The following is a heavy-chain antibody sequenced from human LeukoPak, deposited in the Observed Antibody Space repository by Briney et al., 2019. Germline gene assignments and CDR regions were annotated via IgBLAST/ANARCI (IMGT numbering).Heavy chain of an antibody. V-gene: IGHV1-69*05. Sequence: GASVKVSCKASGGTFSSYAISWVRQAPGQGLEWMGGIIPIFGTANYAQKLQGRVTMTTDTSTSTAYMELRSLRSDDTAVYYCAREGRTLKGDYWGQGTLVTVSS. J-gene: IGHJ4*02. CDR1: GGTFSSYA. D-gene: IGHD4/OR15-4a*01. CDR3: AREGRTLKGDY. CDR2: IIPIFGTA.